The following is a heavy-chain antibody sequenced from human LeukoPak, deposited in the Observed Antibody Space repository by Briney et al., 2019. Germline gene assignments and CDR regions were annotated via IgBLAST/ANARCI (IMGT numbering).Heavy chain of an antibody. Sequence: ASVKVSCKASGYTFTTHGIHWVSQAPGQGLEWMGWINGGNGNTKYSQKFQGRVTISRDTSASMAYMELSSLRSEDTAVYYCARDRGTWFGDFSNWGQGTLVTVSS. J-gene: IGHJ4*02. V-gene: IGHV1-3*01. CDR2: INGGNGNT. CDR3: ARDRGTWFGDFSN. D-gene: IGHD3-10*01. CDR1: GYTFTTHG.